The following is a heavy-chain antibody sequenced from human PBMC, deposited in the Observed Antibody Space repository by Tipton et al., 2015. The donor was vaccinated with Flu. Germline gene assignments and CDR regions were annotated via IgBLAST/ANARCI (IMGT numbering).Heavy chain of an antibody. CDR3: ATRGCSSPPCYSSGLRN. Sequence: QVQLVQSGAEVKKPGASVKVSCKASGYTFAGHYMHWVRQVPGQGLEWVGRISPSSGGTKYAQKFQGRVTMTRDTSISTVHMELSGLTSDDPAVFYCATRGCSSPPCYSSGLRNWGQGTLVTVSS. J-gene: IGHJ4*02. CDR2: ISPSSGGT. CDR1: GYTFAGHY. V-gene: IGHV1-2*06. D-gene: IGHD2-2*01.